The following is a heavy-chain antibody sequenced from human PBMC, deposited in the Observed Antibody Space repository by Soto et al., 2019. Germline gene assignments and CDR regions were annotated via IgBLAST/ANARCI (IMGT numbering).Heavy chain of an antibody. Sequence: QVQLVQSGAEVKNPGSSVKVSCKTSGGTFNSYLIDWVRQAPGQGLEWMGGIIPAFGTAKYAQKFQGRVTITADKSKTTAYMELRTLTSEDTAVYYCARGLDQPPVGLYFDTWGQGTRVTVSS. J-gene: IGHJ4*02. D-gene: IGHD2-2*01. V-gene: IGHV1-69*06. CDR1: GGTFNSYL. CDR2: IIPAFGTA. CDR3: ARGLDQPPVGLYFDT.